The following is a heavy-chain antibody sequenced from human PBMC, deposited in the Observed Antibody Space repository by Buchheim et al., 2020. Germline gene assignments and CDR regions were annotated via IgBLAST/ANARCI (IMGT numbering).Heavy chain of an antibody. CDR1: GGSISSNYW. CDR2: IYHSGST. J-gene: IGHJ6*02. Sequence: QVQLQESGPGLVKPSGTLSLTCDVSGGSISSNYWWSWVRQPPGMGLEWIGEIYHSGSTNYNPSLKSRVTIPVDKSKHQFSLKLTSVTAADTAVYYCARIPYYYYYGLDVWGQGTT. V-gene: IGHV4-4*02. CDR3: ARIPYYYYYGLDV. D-gene: IGHD2-21*01.